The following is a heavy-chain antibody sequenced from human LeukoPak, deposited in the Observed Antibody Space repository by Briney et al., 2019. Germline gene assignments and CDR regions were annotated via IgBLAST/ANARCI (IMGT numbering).Heavy chain of an antibody. CDR2: IKQVGSEK. D-gene: IGHD2-15*01. CDR1: GFTFRSYW. CDR3: ARDFGGGARPYCSGGSCYFDY. J-gene: IGHJ4*02. V-gene: IGHV3-7*03. Sequence: PGESLRLSCAASGFTFRSYWMSWVRQAPGKGLEWVANIKQVGSEKYYVDSVKGRFTISRDNAKNSLYLQMNSLRAEDTAVYYCARDFGGGARPYCSGGSCYFDYWGQGTLVTVSS.